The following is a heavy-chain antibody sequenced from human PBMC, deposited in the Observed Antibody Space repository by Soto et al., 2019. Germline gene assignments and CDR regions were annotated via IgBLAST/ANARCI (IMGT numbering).Heavy chain of an antibody. Sequence: PSETLCLPCAVDGGTLSGHSWSWLRPSRGKGLEWIGDINHSGRVNYSPSLKSRVTISLDTSKNQFSLTLSAVTAADTAMYYCSTRAYDTNGYYRFDPWGQGTLVTVSS. CDR1: GGTLSGHS. CDR3: STRAYDTNGYYRFDP. J-gene: IGHJ5*01. V-gene: IGHV4-34*08. CDR2: INHSGRV. D-gene: IGHD3-22*01.